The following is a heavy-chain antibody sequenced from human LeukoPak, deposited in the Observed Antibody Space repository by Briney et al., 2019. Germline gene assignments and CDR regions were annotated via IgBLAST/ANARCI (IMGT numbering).Heavy chain of an antibody. CDR3: ARDLATLPLTQWDQPASYYYYGMDV. CDR1: GYTFTSYG. J-gene: IGHJ6*02. Sequence: ASVKVSCKASGYTFTSYGISWVRQAPGQGLEWMGWISAYNGNTNYAQKLQGRVTMTTDTSTSTAYMELRSLRSDDTAVYYCARDLATLPLTQWDQPASYYYYGMDVWGQGTTVTVSS. CDR2: ISAYNGNT. V-gene: IGHV1-18*01. D-gene: IGHD1-26*01.